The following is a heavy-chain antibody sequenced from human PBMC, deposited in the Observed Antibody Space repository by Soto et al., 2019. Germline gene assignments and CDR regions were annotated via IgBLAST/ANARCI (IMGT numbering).Heavy chain of an antibody. V-gene: IGHV3-7*04. CDR2: IKTDGSVK. CDR3: ARGGGNFDY. CDR1: GFTFSSYW. J-gene: IGHJ4*02. Sequence: EVQLMESGGGLVQPGGSLRLSCAASGFTFSSYWMSWVRQTPGKGLEWVANIKTDGSVKYCVDSVKGRFTISRDNAKNSLYLQMNSLRADDTAVYYCARGGGNFDYWGQGTLVTVSS. D-gene: IGHD2-15*01.